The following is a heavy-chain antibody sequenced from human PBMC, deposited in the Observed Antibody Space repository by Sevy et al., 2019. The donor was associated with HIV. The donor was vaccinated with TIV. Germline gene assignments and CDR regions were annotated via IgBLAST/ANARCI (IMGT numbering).Heavy chain of an antibody. D-gene: IGHD3-22*01. J-gene: IGHJ3*02. V-gene: IGHV3-23*01. CDR3: ARVGVETYYYDSSGAFDI. CDR1: GFTFSNFA. Sequence: GGSLRLSCAASGFTFSNFAMGWVRQAPGKGLDWISVISGAGDYTYYADSVKGRFTISRDNSKNTLYLQMNSLRAEDTAVYYCARVGVETYYYDSSGAFDIWGQGTMVTVSS. CDR2: ISGAGDYT.